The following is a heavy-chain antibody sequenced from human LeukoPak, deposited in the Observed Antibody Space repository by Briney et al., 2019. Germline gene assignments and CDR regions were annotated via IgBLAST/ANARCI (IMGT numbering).Heavy chain of an antibody. Sequence: PSETLSLTCTVSGGSISSGGYYWSWIRQHPGKGLEWIGYIYYSGSTYYNPSLKSRLTISVDTSKNQFSLKLSSVTAADTAIYYCATPRLGELSHNDAFDIWGQGTMVTVSS. V-gene: IGHV4-31*03. CDR1: GGSISSGGYY. CDR3: ATPRLGELSHNDAFDI. CDR2: IYYSGST. D-gene: IGHD3-16*02. J-gene: IGHJ3*02.